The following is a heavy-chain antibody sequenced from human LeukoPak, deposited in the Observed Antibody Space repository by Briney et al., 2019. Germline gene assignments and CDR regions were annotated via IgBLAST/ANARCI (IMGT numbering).Heavy chain of an antibody. CDR2: IYTSGST. CDR3: AGGGRADDY. CDR1: GGSISSGSYY. Sequence: PSETLSLTCTVSGGSISSGSYYWSWIRQPAGKGLEWIGRIYTSGSTNYNPSLKSRVTISVDTSKNQFSLKLSSVTAADTAMYYCAGGGRADDYWGQGTLVTVSS. D-gene: IGHD3-16*01. V-gene: IGHV4-61*02. J-gene: IGHJ4*02.